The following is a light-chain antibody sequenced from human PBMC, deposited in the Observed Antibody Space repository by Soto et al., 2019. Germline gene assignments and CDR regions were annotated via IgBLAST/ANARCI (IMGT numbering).Light chain of an antibody. J-gene: IGLJ3*02. V-gene: IGLV2-23*01. CDR3: CSYVGSSTLV. Sequence: QSALTQHASVSGSPGQSITISCTGTSSDVGSYNLVSWYRQHPGKAPKLMIYESSKRPSGRSNRFSGSKSGNTASLTISGLQAEDEADYYCCSYVGSSTLVFGGGTKLTVL. CDR1: SSDVGSYNL. CDR2: ESS.